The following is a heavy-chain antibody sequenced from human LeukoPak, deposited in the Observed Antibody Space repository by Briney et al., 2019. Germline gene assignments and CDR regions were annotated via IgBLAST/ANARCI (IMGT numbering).Heavy chain of an antibody. CDR3: AKGHRPNMVRGVVYTL. V-gene: IGHV3-9*01. Sequence: PGRSLRLSCAASGFTFDDYAMHWVRQAPGKGLEWVSGISWNSGSIGYADSVKGRFTISRDNAKNSLYLQMNSLRAEDTALYYCAKGHRPNMVRGVVYTLWGQGTLVTVSS. D-gene: IGHD3-10*01. J-gene: IGHJ4*02. CDR1: GFTFDDYA. CDR2: ISWNSGSI.